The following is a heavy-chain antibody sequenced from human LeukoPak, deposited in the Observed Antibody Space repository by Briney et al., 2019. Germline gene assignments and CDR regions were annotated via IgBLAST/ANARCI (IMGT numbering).Heavy chain of an antibody. D-gene: IGHD5-12*01. CDR2: IYYSGST. V-gene: IGHV4-39*07. Sequence: SETLSLTCTVSGGSISSSSYYWGWIRQPPGKGLEWIGSIYYSGSTYYNPSLKSRVTISVDTSKNQFSLKLSSVTAADTAVYYCARDQVVATIYSDYYYYMDVWGKGTTVTVSS. CDR1: GGSISSSSYY. CDR3: ARDQVVATIYSDYYYYMDV. J-gene: IGHJ6*03.